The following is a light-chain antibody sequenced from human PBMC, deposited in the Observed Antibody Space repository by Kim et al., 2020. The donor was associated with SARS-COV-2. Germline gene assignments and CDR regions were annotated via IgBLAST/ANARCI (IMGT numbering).Light chain of an antibody. V-gene: IGKV1-27*01. CDR2: AAS. J-gene: IGKJ4*01. CDR1: QGIDTH. Sequence: DIQMTQSPSSLSASVGDRVTITCRASQGIDTHLAWYQQKPGKAPNLLIYAASILQSGVPSRFSGSGSGTDFTLTITSLQPEDFATYYCQKYNSASLTFGGGTKVDIK. CDR3: QKYNSASLT.